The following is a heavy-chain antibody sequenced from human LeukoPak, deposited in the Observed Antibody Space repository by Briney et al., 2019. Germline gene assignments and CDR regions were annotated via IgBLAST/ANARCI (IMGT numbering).Heavy chain of an antibody. CDR1: GGPIRSYY. D-gene: IGHD3-22*01. J-gene: IGHJ5*02. Sequence: SETLSLTCTVSGGPIRSYYWSWIRQHPGKGLEWIGYIYYSGSTYYNPSLKSRVTISVDTSKNQFSLKLSSVTAADTAVYYCARDLPRGGYYDSSGYPWGQGTLVTVSS. CDR2: IYYSGST. CDR3: ARDLPRGGYYDSSGYP. V-gene: IGHV4-31*03.